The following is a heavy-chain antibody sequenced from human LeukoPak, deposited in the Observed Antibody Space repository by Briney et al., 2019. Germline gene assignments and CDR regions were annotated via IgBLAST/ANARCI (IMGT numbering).Heavy chain of an antibody. D-gene: IGHD3-3*01. J-gene: IGHJ4*02. CDR3: AKDLVFGVVTPFDY. CDR2: ISYDGSNK. Sequence: GGSLRLSCAASGFTFSSYGMHWVRQAPGKGLEWVAVISYDGSNKYYADSVKCRFTISRDNSKNTLYLQMNSLRAEDTAVYYCAKDLVFGVVTPFDYWGQGTLVTVSS. CDR1: GFTFSSYG. V-gene: IGHV3-30*18.